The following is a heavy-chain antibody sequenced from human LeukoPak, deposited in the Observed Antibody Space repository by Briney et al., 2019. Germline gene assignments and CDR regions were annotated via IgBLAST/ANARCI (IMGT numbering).Heavy chain of an antibody. Sequence: PSQTLSLTCTVSGGSLSSANYYWSWIRQPPGKGLEWIGYIYYSGSTNYNPSLKSRVTISVDTSKNQFSLKLSSVTAADTAVYYCARGGYSSGWPPGPQDYWGQGTLVTVSS. CDR3: ARGGYSSGWPPGPQDY. J-gene: IGHJ4*02. CDR2: IYYSGST. CDR1: GGSLSSANYY. V-gene: IGHV4-61*01. D-gene: IGHD6-19*01.